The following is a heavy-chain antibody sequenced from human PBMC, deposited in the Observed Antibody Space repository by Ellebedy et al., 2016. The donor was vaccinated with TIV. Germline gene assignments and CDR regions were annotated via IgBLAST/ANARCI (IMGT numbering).Heavy chain of an antibody. D-gene: IGHD6-19*01. V-gene: IGHV3-48*04. J-gene: IGHJ4*02. CDR1: GFTFSSYS. Sequence: GGSLRLXCAASGFTFSSYSMNWVRQAPGKGLEWVSYISSSSSTIYYADSVKGRFTISRDNAKNSLYLQMNSLRAEDTAVYYCARDYGDSSGWHFDYWGQGTLVTVSS. CDR2: ISSSSSTI. CDR3: ARDYGDSSGWHFDY.